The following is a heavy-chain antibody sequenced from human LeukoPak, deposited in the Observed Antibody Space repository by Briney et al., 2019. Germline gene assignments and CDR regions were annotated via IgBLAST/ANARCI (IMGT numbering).Heavy chain of an antibody. CDR2: IYYSGST. J-gene: IGHJ3*02. CDR1: GGSISSSSYY. Sequence: KPSETLSLTCTVSGGSISSSSYYWGWIRQPPGKGLEWIGSIYYSGSTYYDPSLKSRVTISVDTSKNQFSLKLSSVTAADTAVYYCARLGIGGKVTHDAFDIWGQGTMVTVSS. D-gene: IGHD4-23*01. V-gene: IGHV4-39*01. CDR3: ARLGIGGKVTHDAFDI.